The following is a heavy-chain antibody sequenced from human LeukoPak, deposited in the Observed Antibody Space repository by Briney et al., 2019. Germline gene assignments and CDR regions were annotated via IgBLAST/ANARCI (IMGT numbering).Heavy chain of an antibody. Sequence: PGGSLRLSCAASGFRFGNYGMHWVRQAPGKGLEWVAVMSDDGRNKYYADSVRGRFTISRDNSKNMLYLQMNNLRPEDTAVYHCAKADYYDFDSWGQGTLVTVSS. J-gene: IGHJ4*02. CDR1: GFRFGNYG. CDR2: MSDDGRNK. CDR3: AKADYYDFDS. V-gene: IGHV3-30*18. D-gene: IGHD3-10*01.